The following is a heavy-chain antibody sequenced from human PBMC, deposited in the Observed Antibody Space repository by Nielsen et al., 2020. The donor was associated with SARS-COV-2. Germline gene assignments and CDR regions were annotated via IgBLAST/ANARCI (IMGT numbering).Heavy chain of an antibody. Sequence: SLKISCAASGFTFDDYAMHWVRQAPGKGLEWVSGISWNSGSIGYADSVKGRFTISRDNAKNSLYLQMNSLRAEDTALYYCAPRGSVGGYWGQGTTVTVSS. D-gene: IGHD3-16*01. CDR2: ISWNSGSI. J-gene: IGHJ6*02. V-gene: IGHV3-9*01. CDR1: GFTFDDYA. CDR3: APRGSVGGY.